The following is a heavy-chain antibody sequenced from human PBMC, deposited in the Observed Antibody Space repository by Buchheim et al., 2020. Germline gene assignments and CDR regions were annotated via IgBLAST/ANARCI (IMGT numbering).Heavy chain of an antibody. Sequence: QVQLQQWGAGLLKPSETLSLTCAVYGGSFSGYYWSWIRQPPGKGPEWIGEINHSGSTNYNPSLKSRVTISVDTSKNQFSLKLSSVTAADTAVYYCAMGVPAAMYGMDVWGQGTT. J-gene: IGHJ6*02. CDR3: AMGVPAAMYGMDV. D-gene: IGHD2-2*01. CDR2: INHSGST. CDR1: GGSFSGYY. V-gene: IGHV4-34*01.